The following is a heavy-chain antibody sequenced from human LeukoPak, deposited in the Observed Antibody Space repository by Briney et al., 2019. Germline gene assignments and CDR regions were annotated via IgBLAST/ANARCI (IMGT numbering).Heavy chain of an antibody. Sequence: SETLSLTCSVSGYAISSGYFWGWIRQPPGKGLEWIGTIYHSGSTYYNPSLKSRVTISVDTSKNQFSLKLSSVTAADTAVYYCARADSSTWEANWFDPWGQGTLVTVSS. V-gene: IGHV4-38-2*02. CDR2: IYHSGST. D-gene: IGHD6-13*01. J-gene: IGHJ5*02. CDR3: ARADSSTWEANWFDP. CDR1: GYAISSGYF.